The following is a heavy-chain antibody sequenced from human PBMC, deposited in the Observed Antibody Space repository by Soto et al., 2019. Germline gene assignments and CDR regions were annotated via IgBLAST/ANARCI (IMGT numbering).Heavy chain of an antibody. D-gene: IGHD1-7*01. CDR1: GFSLSTSGVG. J-gene: IGHJ4*02. CDR2: IYWNDDK. Sequence: QITLKESGPTLVKPTQTLTLTCTFSGFSLSTSGVGVGWIRQPPGKALEWLALIYWNDDKRYSPSLKSRLTVTKDTSKNQVVLTMTNMDPVDTATYYCAHSWGKPGITVTTPFDYWGQGTLVTVSS. CDR3: AHSWGKPGITVTTPFDY. V-gene: IGHV2-5*01.